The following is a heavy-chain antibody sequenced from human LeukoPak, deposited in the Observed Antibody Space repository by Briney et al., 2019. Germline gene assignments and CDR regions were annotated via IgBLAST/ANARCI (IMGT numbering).Heavy chain of an antibody. D-gene: IGHD3-10*01. CDR1: GGSITTTNW. J-gene: IGHJ4*02. V-gene: IGHV4-4*02. Sequence: SETLSLTCGVSGGSITTTNWWSWVRQFPGQGLQWIGEVSLEGVRNYNPSLTSRVTMSLDRAKNLLSLNLNSVTAADTAVYYCARSLWFGEFKFDYWGQGTLVTVSS. CDR3: ARSLWFGEFKFDY. CDR2: VSLEGVR.